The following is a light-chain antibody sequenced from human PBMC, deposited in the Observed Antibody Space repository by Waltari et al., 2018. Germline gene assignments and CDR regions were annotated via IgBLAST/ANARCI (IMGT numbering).Light chain of an antibody. CDR1: SSNFGAGYD. V-gene: IGLV1-40*01. J-gene: IGLJ3*02. CDR2: GNT. Sequence: QSVLTQPPSMSGAPGQKVTIPCTGGSSNFGAGYDVHWYQQFPGTAPKLPIFGNTNRAAGVPGRISGSRFGASASLAIAGLQSEDEAVYYCQSFDSSLSASVFGGGTKLTVL. CDR3: QSFDSSLSASV.